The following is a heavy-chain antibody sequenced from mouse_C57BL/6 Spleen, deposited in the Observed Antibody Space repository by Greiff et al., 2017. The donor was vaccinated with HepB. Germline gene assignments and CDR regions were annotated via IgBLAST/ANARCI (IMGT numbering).Heavy chain of an antibody. Sequence: VQGVESGAELVRPGTSVKVSCKASGYAFTNYLIEWVKQRPGQGLEWIGVINPGSGGTNYNEKFKGKATLTADKSSSTAYMQLSSLTSEDSAVYFCARGGVITTVVAPFAYWGQGTLVTVSA. CDR2: INPGSGGT. CDR3: ARGGVITTVVAPFAY. D-gene: IGHD1-1*01. V-gene: IGHV1-54*01. CDR1: GYAFTNYL. J-gene: IGHJ3*01.